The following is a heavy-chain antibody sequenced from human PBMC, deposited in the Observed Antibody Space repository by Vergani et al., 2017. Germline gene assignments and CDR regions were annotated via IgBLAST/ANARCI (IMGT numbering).Heavy chain of an antibody. CDR2: LSGSGGRT. CDR3: ARDDRDDDDSSGYYGRDPWVQGKFDY. V-gene: IGHV3-23*01. J-gene: IGHJ4*02. Sequence: EVQLLESGGGLVQPGGSLRLSCAASGFTFSSYAMSRVRQAPGKGLEWVSALSGSGGRTYYADSVKGRFTISRDNSKNTRYLQMNSLRAEDTAVYYCARDDRDDDDSSGYYGRDPWVQGKFDYWGQGTLVTVSS. CDR1: GFTFSSYA. D-gene: IGHD3-22*01.